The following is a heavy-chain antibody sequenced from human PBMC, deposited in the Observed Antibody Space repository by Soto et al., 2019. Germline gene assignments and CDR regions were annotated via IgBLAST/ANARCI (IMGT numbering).Heavy chain of an antibody. Sequence: PSETLSLTCDVDGGSFSGYIWTWIRQTPGKGLQWIGQINHSGSANYNPSLRSRVTISVHTSNSQFSLELSSVTAADTAVYYCARGLISGSHYSGGWYYFESWGQGTQVTVSP. CDR3: ARGLISGSHYSGGWYYFES. J-gene: IGHJ4*02. CDR1: GGSFSGYI. CDR2: INHSGSA. D-gene: IGHD1-26*01. V-gene: IGHV4-34*01.